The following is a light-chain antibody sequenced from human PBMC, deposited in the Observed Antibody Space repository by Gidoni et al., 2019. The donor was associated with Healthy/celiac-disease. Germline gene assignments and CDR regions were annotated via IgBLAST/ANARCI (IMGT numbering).Light chain of an antibody. J-gene: IGLJ1*01. CDR3: CSYAGSSPYV. CDR1: SRDVGSYNL. V-gene: IGLV2-23*01. Sequence: QSALTQPASVSGSPGQSITISCTGTSRDVGSYNLVSWYQKHPGKAPKLMIYEGSKRPSGGSNRFSGSKSGNTASLTISGLQAEDEADYYCCSYAGSSPYVFGTGTKVTVL. CDR2: EGS.